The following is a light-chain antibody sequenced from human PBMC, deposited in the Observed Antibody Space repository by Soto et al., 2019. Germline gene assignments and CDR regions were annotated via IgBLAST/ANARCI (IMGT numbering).Light chain of an antibody. V-gene: IGKV1-9*01. Sequence: DNQLTQCPSLLSASIGDRVTITCRASHDISTFLAWYQQKPGKAPKLLIYEASTLQSGVPSRFSGSGSGTEFTLTISGLLPEDFAAYHCQQLYTLPFTFGQGTRLEIK. J-gene: IGKJ5*01. CDR3: QQLYTLPFT. CDR1: HDISTF. CDR2: EAS.